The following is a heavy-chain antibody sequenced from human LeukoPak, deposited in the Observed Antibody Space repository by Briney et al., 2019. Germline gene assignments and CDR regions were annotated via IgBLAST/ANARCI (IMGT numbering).Heavy chain of an antibody. D-gene: IGHD3-22*01. CDR1: GGSISSKSYY. CDR3: ARQPYYYYDSSGYWVVLSYFDY. Sequence: SETLSLTCTVSGGSISSKSYYWGWLRQPPGKGLEWIGSIYYRGSTYYNPSLKSRVTISVDTCKNHFSLMLISVTAADTAVYYCARQPYYYYDSSGYWVVLSYFDYWGQGTLVTVSS. J-gene: IGHJ4*02. V-gene: IGHV4-39*01. CDR2: IYYRGST.